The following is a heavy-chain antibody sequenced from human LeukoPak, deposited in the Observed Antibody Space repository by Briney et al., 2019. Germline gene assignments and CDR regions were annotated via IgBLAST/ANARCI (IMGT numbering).Heavy chain of an antibody. D-gene: IGHD5-12*01. V-gene: IGHV3-30*18. J-gene: IGHJ4*02. CDR1: GFTFSNYG. CDR3: AKDRTAGYDGLVDY. CDR2: ISYDGSNK. Sequence: GGSLRLSCAASGFTFSNYGMHWVRQAPGKGLEWVAVISYDGSNKYYTDSVKGRFTISRDNSKNTLYLQMNSLRAEDTAVYYCAKDRTAGYDGLVDYWGQGTLVTVSS.